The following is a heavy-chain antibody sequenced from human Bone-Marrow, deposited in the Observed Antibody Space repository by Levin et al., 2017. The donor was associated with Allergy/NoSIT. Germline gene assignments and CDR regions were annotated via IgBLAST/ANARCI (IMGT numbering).Heavy chain of an antibody. D-gene: IGHD6-19*01. V-gene: IGHV4-34*01. CDR2: INQYGST. Sequence: SQTLSLTCAVYGGSFGGYYWSWIRQSPAKGLEWIGEINQYGSTNYNPSLKGRVTISLDKSKGQFSLTLASVTAADRAIYYCARGYSGRIAFDVWGQGTTVTISS. CDR3: ARGYSGRIAFDV. CDR1: GGSFGGYY. J-gene: IGHJ3*01.